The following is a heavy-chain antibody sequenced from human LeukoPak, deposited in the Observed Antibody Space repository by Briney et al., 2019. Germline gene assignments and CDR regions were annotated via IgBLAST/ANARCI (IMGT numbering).Heavy chain of an antibody. J-gene: IGHJ4*02. V-gene: IGHV4-39*01. Sequence: SETLSLTCVLSGASISSSDYCWAWIRQPPGKGLEWIGTVYYSGSTYYNPSLKSRLTISVDTSNNSISLKVTSLTAADTAVYYCARHGNWEPFDYWGQGSLVTVSS. CDR1: GASISSSDYC. CDR2: VYYSGST. D-gene: IGHD1-1*01. CDR3: ARHGNWEPFDY.